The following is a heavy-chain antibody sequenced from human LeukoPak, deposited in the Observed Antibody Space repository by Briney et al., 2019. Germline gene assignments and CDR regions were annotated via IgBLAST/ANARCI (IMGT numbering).Heavy chain of an antibody. CDR1: GGSISSYY. CDR3: ARDRSYYDSSGSISYAFDI. V-gene: IGHV4-59*01. D-gene: IGHD3-22*01. Sequence: PSETLSLTCTVSGGSISSYYWSWIRQPPGKGLEWIGYIYYSGSTNYNPSLKSRVTISVDTSKNQFSLKLSSVTAADTAVYYCARDRSYYDSSGSISYAFDIWGQGTMVTVSS. CDR2: IYYSGST. J-gene: IGHJ3*02.